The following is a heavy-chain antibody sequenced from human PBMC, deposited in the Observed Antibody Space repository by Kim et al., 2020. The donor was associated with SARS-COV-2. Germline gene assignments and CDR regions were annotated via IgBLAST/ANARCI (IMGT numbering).Heavy chain of an antibody. Sequence: SETLSLTCTVSTGSSSSYYWAWIRQPPGKGLEWIGSIHYTGSTTYNPSLDSRVTISMDTSQNELSLKLISVTAADTALYYCARAVVTGDSGRGFFDNWAQGTLVTVSS. CDR1: TGSSSSYY. D-gene: IGHD7-27*01. V-gene: IGHV4-59*01. CDR2: IHYTGST. CDR3: ARAVVTGDSGRGFFDN. J-gene: IGHJ4*02.